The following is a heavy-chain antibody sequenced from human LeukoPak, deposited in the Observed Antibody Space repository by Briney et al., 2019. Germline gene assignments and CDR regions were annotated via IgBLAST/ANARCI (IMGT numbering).Heavy chain of an antibody. Sequence: SETLSLTCTVSGGSISSGGYYWSWIRQHPGKGLEWIGYIYYSGSTYYNPSLKSRVTISVDTSKNQFSLKLSSVTAADTAVYYCARETSYYYDSSGYYSLGWYFDYWGRGTLVTVSS. CDR2: IYYSGST. D-gene: IGHD3-22*01. CDR3: ARETSYYYDSSGYYSLGWYFDY. CDR1: GGSISSGGYY. V-gene: IGHV4-31*03. J-gene: IGHJ4*02.